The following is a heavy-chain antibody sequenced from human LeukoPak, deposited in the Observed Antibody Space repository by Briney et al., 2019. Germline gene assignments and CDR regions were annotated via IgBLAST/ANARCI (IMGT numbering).Heavy chain of an antibody. CDR2: ISSSSTYI. D-gene: IGHD3-10*01. CDR1: GFTFSSYS. CDR3: ARDPNTYGSGSDGGY. V-gene: IGHV3-21*01. Sequence: RGSLRLSCAASGFTFSSYSMNWVRQASGKGLEWVSSISSSSTYIYYADSVKGRFTISRDNAKNSLYLQMNSLRAEDTAVYYCARDPNTYGSGSDGGYWGQGTLVTVSS. J-gene: IGHJ4*02.